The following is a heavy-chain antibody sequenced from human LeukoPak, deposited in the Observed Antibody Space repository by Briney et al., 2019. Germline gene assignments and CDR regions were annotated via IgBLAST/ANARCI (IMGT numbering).Heavy chain of an antibody. D-gene: IGHD1-1*01. J-gene: IGHJ4*02. V-gene: IGHV3-30-3*01. CDR1: GFTFSSYA. CDR2: ISYDGSNK. Sequence: PGRSLRLSCAASGFTFSSYAMHWVRQAPGKGLEWVAVISYDGSNKYYADSVKGRFTISRDNSKNTLYLQMNSLRAEGTAVYYCARAGGRRGDFPSDYWGQGTLVTVSS. CDR3: ARAGGRRGDFPSDY.